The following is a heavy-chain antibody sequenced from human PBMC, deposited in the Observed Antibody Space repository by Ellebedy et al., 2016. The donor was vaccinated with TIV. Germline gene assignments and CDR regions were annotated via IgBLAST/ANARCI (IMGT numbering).Heavy chain of an antibody. CDR1: GFTFSSYA. CDR2: IYYDGSNK. Sequence: GESLKISXAASGFTFSSYAMSWVRQAPGKGLEWVAFIYYDGSNKYYADSVQGRFTISRDNSKNTLYLQMNSLRAEDTAVYYCARDGDYYDSSGYYRQLDYWGQGTLVTVSS. V-gene: IGHV3-33*08. CDR3: ARDGDYYDSSGYYRQLDY. D-gene: IGHD3-22*01. J-gene: IGHJ4*02.